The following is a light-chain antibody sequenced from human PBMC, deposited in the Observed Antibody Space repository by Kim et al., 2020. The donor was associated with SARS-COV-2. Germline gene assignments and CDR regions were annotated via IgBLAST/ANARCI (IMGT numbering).Light chain of an antibody. V-gene: IGLV3-19*01. Sequence: ALGQTVRITCQGGSLRSSSASWYQQRPGRAPMLVIYGKNRRPSGIPDRFSGSSSGNTASLTITGAQAEDEADYYCHSRDSSGDHFVFATGTQLTVL. CDR2: GKN. J-gene: IGLJ1*01. CDR3: HSRDSSGDHFV. CDR1: SLRSSS.